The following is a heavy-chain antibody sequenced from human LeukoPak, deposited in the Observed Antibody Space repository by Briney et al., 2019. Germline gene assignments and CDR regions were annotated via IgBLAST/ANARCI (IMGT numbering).Heavy chain of an antibody. CDR1: GSTFSNHW. CDR2: IKGDGSSI. CDR3: VRDGVGAPPFDY. D-gene: IGHD1-26*01. Sequence: GGSLRLSCAASGSTFSNHWMHWVRQTPGKGLVWVSRIKGDGSSISHADSVKGRFTISRDNAKNTLDLQINNLRVEDTAVYYCVRDGVGAPPFDYWGEGVLVTVSS. J-gene: IGHJ4*02. V-gene: IGHV3-74*01.